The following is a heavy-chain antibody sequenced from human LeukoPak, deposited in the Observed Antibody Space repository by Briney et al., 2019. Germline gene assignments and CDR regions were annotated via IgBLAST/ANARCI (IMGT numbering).Heavy chain of an antibody. CDR3: ARAKRNLSCPFDY. CDR1: GGSISSSNW. Sequence: PSGTLSLTCAVSGGSISSSNWWSWVRQPPGKGLEWIGEIYHSGSTNYNPSLKSRVTISVDKSKNQFSLKLSSVTAADTAVYYCARAKRNLSCPFDYWGQGTLVTVSS. D-gene: IGHD1-1*01. J-gene: IGHJ4*02. V-gene: IGHV4-4*02. CDR2: IYHSGST.